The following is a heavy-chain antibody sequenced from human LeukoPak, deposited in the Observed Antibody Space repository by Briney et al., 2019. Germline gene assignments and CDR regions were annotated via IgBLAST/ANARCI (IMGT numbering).Heavy chain of an antibody. CDR3: TKTVRRATWDWFDP. CDR2: IRSKAYGGTT. V-gene: IGHV3-49*04. CDR1: GFTFGDYA. D-gene: IGHD1-26*01. Sequence: GRSLRLSCTAPGFTFGDYAMSWVRQAPGKGLEWVGFIRSKAYGGTTEYAASVKGRFTISRDDSKSIAYLQMNSLKTEDTAVYYCTKTVRRATWDWFDPWGQGTLVTVSS. J-gene: IGHJ5*02.